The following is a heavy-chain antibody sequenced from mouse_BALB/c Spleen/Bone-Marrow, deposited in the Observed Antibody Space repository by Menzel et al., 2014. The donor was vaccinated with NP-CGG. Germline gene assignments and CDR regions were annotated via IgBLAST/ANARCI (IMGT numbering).Heavy chain of an antibody. CDR1: GYSFTNYW. CDR3: ARYDYGLDY. D-gene: IGHD2-4*01. V-gene: IGHV1S127*01. CDR2: IDPSDSET. J-gene: IGHJ2*01. Sequence: QVQLQQPGPQLVRPGASVKISCKASGYSFTNYWMHWVKRRPGQGLEWIGMIDPSDSETRLNQKFKDKATLTVDKSSITAYMQLSSPTSEDSAVYYCARYDYGLDYWGQDTTLTVSS.